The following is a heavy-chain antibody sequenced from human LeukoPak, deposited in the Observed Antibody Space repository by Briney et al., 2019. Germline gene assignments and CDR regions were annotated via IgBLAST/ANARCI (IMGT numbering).Heavy chain of an antibody. Sequence: GGSLRLSCAASGFTFSSYEMNWVRQAPGKGLEWVSYISSSGSTIYYADSVKGRFTISRDNAKNSLYLQMSSLRAEDAAVYYCARDRVSSSWYGDAFDIWGQGTMVTVSS. V-gene: IGHV3-48*03. CDR3: ARDRVSSSWYGDAFDI. J-gene: IGHJ3*02. CDR1: GFTFSSYE. D-gene: IGHD6-13*01. CDR2: ISSSGSTI.